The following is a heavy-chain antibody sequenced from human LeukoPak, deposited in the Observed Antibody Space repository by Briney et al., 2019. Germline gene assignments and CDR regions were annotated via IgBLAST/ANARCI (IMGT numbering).Heavy chain of an antibody. V-gene: IGHV3-48*04. CDR3: ARINDYGDFHFDY. CDR1: GFTFKTYG. D-gene: IGHD4-17*01. CDR2: ISSSGSTI. J-gene: IGHJ4*02. Sequence: GGSLRLSCAASGFTFKTYGMHWVRQAPGKGLEWVSYISSSGSTIYYADSVKGRFTISRDNAKNSLYLQMNSLRAEDTAVYYCARINDYGDFHFDYWGQGTLVTVSP.